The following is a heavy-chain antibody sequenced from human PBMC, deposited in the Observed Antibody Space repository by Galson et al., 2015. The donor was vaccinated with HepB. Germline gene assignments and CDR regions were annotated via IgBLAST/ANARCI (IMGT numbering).Heavy chain of an antibody. J-gene: IGHJ4*02. D-gene: IGHD3-10*01. V-gene: IGHV4-34*01. CDR3: ARRITMVRGRFDY. Sequence: LSLTCAVYGGSFSGYYWSWIRQPPGKGLEWIGEINHSGSTNYNPSLKSRVTISVDTSKNQFSLKLSSVTTADTAVYYCARRITMVRGRFDYWGQGTLVTVSS. CDR1: GGSFSGYY. CDR2: INHSGST.